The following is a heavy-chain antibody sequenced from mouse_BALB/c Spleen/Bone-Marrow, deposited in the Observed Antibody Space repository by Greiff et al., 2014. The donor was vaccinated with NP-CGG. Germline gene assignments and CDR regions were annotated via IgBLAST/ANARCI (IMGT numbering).Heavy chain of an antibody. CDR2: INPNNGGT. Sequence: EVQLQQSGPELVKPGASVKIPCKASGYTFTDYNMDWVKQSHGKSLEWIGDINPNNGGTIYNQKSKDKATLAVDKSSSTAYMELRSLTSEDTAVYYCVREDWDGDFDYWGQGTILTVSS. D-gene: IGHD4-1*01. CDR1: GYTFTDYN. J-gene: IGHJ2*01. CDR3: VREDWDGDFDY. V-gene: IGHV1-18*01.